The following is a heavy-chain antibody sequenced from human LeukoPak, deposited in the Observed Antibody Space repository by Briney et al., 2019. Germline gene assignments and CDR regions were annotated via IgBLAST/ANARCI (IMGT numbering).Heavy chain of an antibody. J-gene: IGHJ5*02. V-gene: IGHV7-4-1*02. CDR1: GYTFTSYA. Sequence: ASVKVSCKASGYTFTSYAMNWVRQAPGQGLEWMGWINTNTGNPTYAQGFTGRFVFSLDTSVSTAYLQISSLKAEDTAVYYCARAFYDFWSGYYTPMLWFDPWGQGTLVTVSS. CDR3: ARAFYDFWSGYYTPMLWFDP. CDR2: INTNTGNP. D-gene: IGHD3-3*01.